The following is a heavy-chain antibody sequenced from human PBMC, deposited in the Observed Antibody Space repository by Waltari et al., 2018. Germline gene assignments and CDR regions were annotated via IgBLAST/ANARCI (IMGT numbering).Heavy chain of an antibody. CDR3: AKDIGRYSYGYFDY. CDR1: GGTFSSYA. V-gene: IGHV1-69*08. J-gene: IGHJ4*02. D-gene: IGHD5-18*01. Sequence: QVQLVQSGAEVKKPGSSVKVSCKASGGTFSSYAISWVRQAPGQGLEWMGRIIPIFGTANYAQKFQGRVTITADKSTSTAYMELNSLRAEDTAVYYCAKDIGRYSYGYFDYWGQGTLVTVSS. CDR2: IIPIFGTA.